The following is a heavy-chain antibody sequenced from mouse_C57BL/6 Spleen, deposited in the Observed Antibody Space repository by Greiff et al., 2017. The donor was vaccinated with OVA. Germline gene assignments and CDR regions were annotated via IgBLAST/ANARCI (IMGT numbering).Heavy chain of an antibody. CDR3: ARSGGSSYYFDY. D-gene: IGHD1-1*01. V-gene: IGHV8-12*01. CDR1: GFSLSTSGMG. Sequence: QVTLKESGPGILQSSPTLSLTCSFSGFSLSTSGMGVSWIRQPSGKGLEWLAHIYWDDAKRYNPSLYSRLTISKDTSRNQVVLKSTSVDTADTATYYCARSGGSSYYFDYWGQGTTLTVSS. CDR2: IYWDDAK. J-gene: IGHJ2*01.